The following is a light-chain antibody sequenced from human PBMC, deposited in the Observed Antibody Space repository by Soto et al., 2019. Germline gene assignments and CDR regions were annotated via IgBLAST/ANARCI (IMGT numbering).Light chain of an antibody. CDR2: EVS. J-gene: IGLJ1*01. CDR3: SSYAGTHIV. Sequence: QLVLTQPPSASGSPGQSVAISCIGTSSDVGGYNYVSWYQQHPGKAPRLMIYEVSKRPSGVPDRFSGSKSGNTASLTVSGLQAEDEADYYCSSYAGTHIVFGTVTKLTVL. V-gene: IGLV2-8*01. CDR1: SSDVGGYNY.